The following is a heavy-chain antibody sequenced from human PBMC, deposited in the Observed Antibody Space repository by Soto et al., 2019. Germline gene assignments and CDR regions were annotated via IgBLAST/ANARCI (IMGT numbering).Heavy chain of an antibody. CDR3: ARDSGNSGYGFDY. CDR1: GGSISSAGYY. J-gene: IGHJ4*02. Sequence: SETLSVTCTVAGGSISSAGYYWSWIRKHPGKGLEWIGYIYYSGSTYYNPSLKSRVTISVDTSKNQFSLKLSSVTAADTAVYYCARDSGNSGYGFDYWGQGTLVTVSS. D-gene: IGHD5-12*01. V-gene: IGHV4-31*03. CDR2: IYYSGST.